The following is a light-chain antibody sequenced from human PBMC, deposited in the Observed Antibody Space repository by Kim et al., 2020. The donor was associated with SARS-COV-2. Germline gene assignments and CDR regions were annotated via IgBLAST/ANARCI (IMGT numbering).Light chain of an antibody. V-gene: IGLV1-40*01. CDR1: SSNIGAGSA. J-gene: IGLJ2*01. CDR2: GDN. Sequence: QSALTQPSSVSGAPGQRVTISCSGSSSNIGAGSAVHWYQHLPGTTPRLLIYGDNNRPSGVPDRFSGSKSGTSASLAITGLQPEDEADYYCQSYDNSLTVFGGGTQLTVL. CDR3: QSYDNSLTV.